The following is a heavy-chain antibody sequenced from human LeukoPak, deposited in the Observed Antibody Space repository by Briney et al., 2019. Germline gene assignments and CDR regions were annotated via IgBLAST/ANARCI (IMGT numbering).Heavy chain of an antibody. Sequence: SETLSLTCTVSGGSISSGGYYWSWIRQHPGKGLEWIGYIYYSGSTYYNPSLKSRVTISADTSKNQFSLKLSSVTAADTAVYYRARGDYYYYMDVWGKGTTVTVSS. CDR3: ARGDYYYYMDV. V-gene: IGHV4-31*03. CDR1: GGSISSGGYY. J-gene: IGHJ6*03. CDR2: IYYSGST.